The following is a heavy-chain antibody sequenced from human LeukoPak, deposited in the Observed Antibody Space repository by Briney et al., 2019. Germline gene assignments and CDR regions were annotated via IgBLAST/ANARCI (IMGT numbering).Heavy chain of an antibody. D-gene: IGHD2-8*01. Sequence: RASVKVSCKASGYTFTSYYMHWVRQAPGQGLEWMGIINPSGGSTSYAQKFQGRVTMTRDTSTSTVYMELSSLRSEDMAVYYCARRTIRGNWFDPWGQGTLVTVSS. CDR2: INPSGGST. CDR3: ARRTIRGNWFDP. J-gene: IGHJ5*02. CDR1: GYTFTSYY. V-gene: IGHV1-46*01.